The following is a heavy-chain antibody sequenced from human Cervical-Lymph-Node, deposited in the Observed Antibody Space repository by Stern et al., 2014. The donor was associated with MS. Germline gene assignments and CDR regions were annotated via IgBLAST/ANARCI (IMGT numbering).Heavy chain of an antibody. CDR2: KTNVGST. Sequence: EVQLLESGGGVIQPGGSLRLSCTASGFTVRRDYMTWVRQAPGQGLEWVSHKTNVGSTLYTGSVKGRFPISRDDSKNTVYLHMTSLRAEDTAMYYCARDTSSPERSDWWGQGTLVTVSS. CDR1: GFTVRRDY. D-gene: IGHD1-1*01. CDR3: ARDTSSPERSDW. V-gene: IGHV3-53*01. J-gene: IGHJ4*02.